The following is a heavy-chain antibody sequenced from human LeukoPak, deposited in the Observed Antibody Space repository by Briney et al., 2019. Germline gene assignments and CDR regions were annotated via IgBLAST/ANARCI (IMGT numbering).Heavy chain of an antibody. CDR2: ISYDGSNK. CDR3: ARDTYCSGGCCPASEFDP. Sequence: PGRSLRLSCAASGFTFGSYAMHWVRQAPGKGLGWVAVISYDGSNKYYADSVKGRFTISRDNSKNTLYLQMNSLRAEDTAVYYCARDTYCSGGCCPASEFDPWGQGTLVTVSS. V-gene: IGHV3-30-3*01. D-gene: IGHD2-15*01. J-gene: IGHJ5*02. CDR1: GFTFGSYA.